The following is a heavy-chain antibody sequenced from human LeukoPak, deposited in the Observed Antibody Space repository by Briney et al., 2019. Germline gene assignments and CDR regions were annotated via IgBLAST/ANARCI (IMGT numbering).Heavy chain of an antibody. CDR1: GFTFSSYS. Sequence: GGSLRLSCAASGFTFSSYSMNWVRQAPGKGLEWVSSISSSSSYIYYADSVKGRFTISRDNAKNSLYLQMNSLRAEDTAVYYCARGPGGPYKQWLVGYYMDVWGKGTTVTVSS. CDR3: ARGPGGPYKQWLVGYYMDV. CDR2: ISSSSSYI. V-gene: IGHV3-21*01. J-gene: IGHJ6*03. D-gene: IGHD6-19*01.